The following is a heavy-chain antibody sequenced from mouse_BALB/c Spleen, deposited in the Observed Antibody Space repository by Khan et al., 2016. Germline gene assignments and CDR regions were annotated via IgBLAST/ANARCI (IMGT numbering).Heavy chain of an antibody. D-gene: IGHD1-1*01. V-gene: IGHV1S81*02. CDR1: GYTFSSYF. CDR2: IKPSNGGT. J-gene: IGHJ4*01. CDR3: TRGLYYNGTSYGRYDAMDY. Sequence: QVQLQQSGAELVSPGASVKLSCKTSGYTFSSYFIYWVKQRPGQGLEWIGEIKPSNGGTNFNKNFKSKATLTVDKSSSTSYIQLTSMTSEASAVSDCTRGLYYNGTSYGRYDAMDYWGQGTAVTVSS.